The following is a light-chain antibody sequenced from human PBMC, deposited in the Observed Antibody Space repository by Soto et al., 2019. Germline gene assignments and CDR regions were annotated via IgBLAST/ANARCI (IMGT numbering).Light chain of an antibody. CDR1: QSLTNDY. Sequence: EIVLTQSPGTLSLSPGERATLSCRASQSLTNDYLAWYQQKVGQAPRLLIYLASRRATGIPDRFSGSGSGTDFALTISRLEAEDFAVYFCQQYRSLPLTFGGGTKVEIK. CDR3: QQYRSLPLT. J-gene: IGKJ4*01. CDR2: LAS. V-gene: IGKV3-20*01.